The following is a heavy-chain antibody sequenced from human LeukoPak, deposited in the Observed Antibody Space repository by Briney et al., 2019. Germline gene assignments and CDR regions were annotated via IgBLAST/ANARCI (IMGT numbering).Heavy chain of an antibody. CDR2: IRSKAYGGTT. CDR1: GFTFGDYA. J-gene: IGHJ4*02. V-gene: IGHV3-49*04. CDR3: SRKGTDNYFGVVYY. Sequence: PGRSLRLSCTASGFTFGDYAMSWVRQAPGKGLEWVGFIRSKAYGGTTEYAASVQGRFTISRDDSKSIAYLQMNSLKTEDTAVYYCSRKGTDNYFGVVYYWGQGTLVTVSS. D-gene: IGHD3-3*01.